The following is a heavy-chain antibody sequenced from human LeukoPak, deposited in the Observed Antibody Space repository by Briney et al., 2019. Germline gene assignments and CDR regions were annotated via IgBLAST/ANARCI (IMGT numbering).Heavy chain of an antibody. CDR2: VNPGGSST. D-gene: IGHD4-11*01. Sequence: GGSLRLSCAAAGFTLSSDWMHWVRQVPGNGLVWVSRVNPGGSSTAYADSVKGRFSISRDNARNTLYLQMNSLRDEDTAVYYCARSNQADDYWGQGTLVTVSS. CDR1: GFTLSSDW. V-gene: IGHV3-74*01. CDR3: ARSNQADDY. J-gene: IGHJ4*02.